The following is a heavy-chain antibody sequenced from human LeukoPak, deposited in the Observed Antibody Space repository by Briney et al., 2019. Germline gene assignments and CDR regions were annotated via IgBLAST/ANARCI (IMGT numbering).Heavy chain of an antibody. Sequence: PGGSLRLSCAASGFTFTNYAVMWVRQAPGQGLEWVSAITSGGTPGYADSVKGRFTISRDNSKNTLYLQMNSLRAEDTAQYFCARDPNGDYIGAFEFWGQGTGVTVSS. CDR1: GFTFTNYA. J-gene: IGHJ3*01. CDR2: ITSGGTP. D-gene: IGHD4-17*01. V-gene: IGHV3-23*01. CDR3: ARDPNGDYIGAFEF.